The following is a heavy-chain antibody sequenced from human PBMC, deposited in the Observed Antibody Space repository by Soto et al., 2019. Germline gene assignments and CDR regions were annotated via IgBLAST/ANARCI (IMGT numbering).Heavy chain of an antibody. Sequence: SETLSLTCAVYGGSFSGYYWSWIRQPPGKGLEWIREINPSGSTNYNPSLKSRVPISVDTSKNQLSLKLSSVTAADTAVYYCARFPVGVVPAARSYCYYYMDVWGKGTTVTVSS. D-gene: IGHD2-2*01. CDR1: GGSFSGYY. J-gene: IGHJ6*03. CDR2: INPSGST. CDR3: ARFPVGVVPAARSYCYYYMDV. V-gene: IGHV4-34*01.